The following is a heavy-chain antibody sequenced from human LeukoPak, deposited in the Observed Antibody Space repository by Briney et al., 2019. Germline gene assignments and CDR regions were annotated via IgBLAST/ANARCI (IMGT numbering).Heavy chain of an antibody. V-gene: IGHV1-18*01. D-gene: IGHD4-23*01. Sequence: GASVKVSCKASGYTFIGYSISWGRQAPGHGLEWMGWITPYNGNTNYVQNFQGRVTMTTDTSTSTAYMELRSLRSDDTAVYYCAREYGGNPGLFGYWGQGTLVTVSS. CDR1: GYTFIGYS. CDR3: AREYGGNPGLFGY. CDR2: ITPYNGNT. J-gene: IGHJ4*02.